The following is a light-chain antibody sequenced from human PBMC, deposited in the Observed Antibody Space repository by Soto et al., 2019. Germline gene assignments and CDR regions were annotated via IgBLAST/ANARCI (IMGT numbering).Light chain of an antibody. Sequence: EIVLTQSPGTLSLSPGGRATLSCRASQSVSSSYLAWYQQKPGQAPRLLIYGASSRATGTPDRFSGSGSGTDFTLTISRLEPEDFAVYYCQQYGSSLWMFGQGTKVDIK. CDR2: GAS. CDR3: QQYGSSLWM. V-gene: IGKV3-20*01. CDR1: QSVSSSY. J-gene: IGKJ1*01.